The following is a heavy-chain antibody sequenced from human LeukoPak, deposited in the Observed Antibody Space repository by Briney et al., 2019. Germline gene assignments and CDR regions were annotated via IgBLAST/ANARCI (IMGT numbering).Heavy chain of an antibody. Sequence: PGGPLRLSCAASGFTFSSYWMSWVRQAPGKGLEWVANIKPDGSEKYYVDSVKGRFTISRDNAKSSLYLQVNSLRAEDTAVYYCGPLRQGLRGQGTLVTVSS. CDR2: IKPDGSEK. J-gene: IGHJ4*02. CDR3: GPLRQGL. D-gene: IGHD2-8*01. V-gene: IGHV3-7*01. CDR1: GFTFSSYW.